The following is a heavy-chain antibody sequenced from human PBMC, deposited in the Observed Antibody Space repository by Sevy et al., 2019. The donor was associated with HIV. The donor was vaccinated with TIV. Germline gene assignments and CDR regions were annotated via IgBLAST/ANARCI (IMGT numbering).Heavy chain of an antibody. Sequence: ASVKVSCRISRYSLNKFSMHWVRQAPGKGLEWMGSFDPEDGERIYAQKFQGRFSMTEDTSTDTAYMELSSLRPDDTAVYYCSITREYYSDTSCYFDYWGQGTLVTVSS. J-gene: IGHJ4*02. D-gene: IGHD3-22*01. CDR2: FDPEDGER. CDR3: SITREYYSDTSCYFDY. V-gene: IGHV1-24*01. CDR1: RYSLNKFS.